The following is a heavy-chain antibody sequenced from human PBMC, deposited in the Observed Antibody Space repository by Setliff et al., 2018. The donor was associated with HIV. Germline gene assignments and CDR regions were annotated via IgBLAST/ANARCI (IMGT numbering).Heavy chain of an antibody. CDR2: ISGSGGST. CDR1: GFSLRTYA. Sequence: GESLKISCAASGFSLRTYAMSWVRQAPGKGLEWVLVISGSGGSTYYADSVKGRFTISRDNSKNTLYLQMNSLRAEDSAVYYCAKTPLALVRGAQPYFDYWGQGTLVTVSS. D-gene: IGHD3-10*01. V-gene: IGHV3-23*01. CDR3: AKTPLALVRGAQPYFDY. J-gene: IGHJ4*02.